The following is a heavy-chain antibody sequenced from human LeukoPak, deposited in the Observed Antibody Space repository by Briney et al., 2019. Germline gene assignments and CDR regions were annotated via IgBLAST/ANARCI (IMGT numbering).Heavy chain of an antibody. CDR2: ISAYNGNT. CDR1: GYAFTSYG. V-gene: IGHV1-18*01. Sequence: ASVKVSCKASGYAFTSYGISWVRQAPGQGLEWMGWISAYNGNTNYAQKLQGRVTMTTDTSTSTAYMELSSLRSEDTAVYYCARAQADYSNLIDYWGQGTLVTVSS. CDR3: ARAQADYSNLIDY. J-gene: IGHJ4*02. D-gene: IGHD4-11*01.